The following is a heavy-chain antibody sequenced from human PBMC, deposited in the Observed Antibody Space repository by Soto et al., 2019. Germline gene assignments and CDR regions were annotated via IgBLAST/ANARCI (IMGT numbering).Heavy chain of an antibody. CDR3: AVGRPPNNYCYYARDV. Sequence: QVHLVQSGAEVKKPGSSVKVSCTASGGTFSSYAISWVRQAPGQGLEWMGGIIPIFGTPNYAQEFQGRVTITADEATSTAYMELSSLRSEDTAVYYCAVGRPPNNYCYYARDVWGQGTTGTVSS. D-gene: IGHD6-6*01. CDR1: GGTFSSYA. J-gene: IGHJ6*02. V-gene: IGHV1-69*01. CDR2: IIPIFGTP.